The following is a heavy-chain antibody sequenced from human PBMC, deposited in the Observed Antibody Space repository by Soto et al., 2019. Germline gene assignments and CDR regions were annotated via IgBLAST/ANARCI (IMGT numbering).Heavy chain of an antibody. CDR2: ITWNSGKI. CDR1: GFTFDDYS. Sequence: EVQLVESGGGLVQPGRSLRLSCAASGFTFDDYSMHWVRQTPEKGLEWVSGITWNSGKIGYADSVKGRFTISRDNAKNSLYLQINSLRPEDTALYYCAKDPWTGDWGYFELWGRGTLVTVSS. V-gene: IGHV3-9*01. J-gene: IGHJ2*01. CDR3: AKDPWTGDWGYFEL. D-gene: IGHD7-27*01.